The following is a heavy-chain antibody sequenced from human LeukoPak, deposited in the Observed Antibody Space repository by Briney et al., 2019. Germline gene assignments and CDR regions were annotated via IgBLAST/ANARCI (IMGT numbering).Heavy chain of an antibody. CDR2: FDPEDGET. Sequence: ASVKVSCKVSGYTLTELSMHWVRQAPGKGLEWMGGFDPEDGETIYAQKFQGRVTMTEDTSTDTAYMELSSLRSEDTAVYYCAKLKGVFSGGWYFDYWGQGTLVTVSS. CDR1: GYTLTELS. CDR3: AKLKGVFSGGWYFDY. V-gene: IGHV1-24*01. J-gene: IGHJ4*02. D-gene: IGHD6-19*01.